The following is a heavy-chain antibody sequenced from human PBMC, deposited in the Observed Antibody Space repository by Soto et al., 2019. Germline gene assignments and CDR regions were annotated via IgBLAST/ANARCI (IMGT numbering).Heavy chain of an antibody. CDR2: ISGSGGST. J-gene: IGHJ4*02. D-gene: IGHD5-18*01. V-gene: IGHV3-23*01. CDR1: GFTFSSYA. Sequence: EVQLLESGGGLVQPGGSLRLSCAASGFTFSSYAMSWVRQAPGKGLEWVSAISGSGGSTYYADSVKGRFTISGDNSKNTLYLQMNSLGAEDTAVYYCAKDLVGYSYSYFDYWGQGNLVTVSS. CDR3: AKDLVGYSYSYFDY.